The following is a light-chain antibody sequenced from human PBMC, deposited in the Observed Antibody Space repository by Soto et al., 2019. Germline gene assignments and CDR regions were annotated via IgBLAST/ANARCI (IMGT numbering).Light chain of an antibody. CDR2: GAS. J-gene: IGKJ5*01. Sequence: EIVLTQSPCTVSLSPGERATLSCRASQSVSSTYLAWYQQKPGQPPRLLIFGASNRAAGIPARFSGSGSGTDFTLTISSLEPEDFALYYCQHYGGGSRITFGQGTRLEIK. CDR3: QHYGGGSRIT. CDR1: QSVSSTY. V-gene: IGKV3-20*01.